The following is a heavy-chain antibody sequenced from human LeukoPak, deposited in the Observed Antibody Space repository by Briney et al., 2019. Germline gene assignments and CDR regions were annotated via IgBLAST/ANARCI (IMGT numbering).Heavy chain of an antibody. CDR3: ARSDGAGATDY. J-gene: IGHJ4*02. Sequence: SETLSLTRAVYGGSFSGFYWNWIRQPPGKGLEWIGEINHSGSTNYNPSLKSRLTISVDTSKNQLSLKLSSVTAADAAVYYCARSDGAGATDYWGQGTLVTVSS. D-gene: IGHD1-26*01. CDR2: INHSGST. CDR1: GGSFSGFY. V-gene: IGHV4-34*01.